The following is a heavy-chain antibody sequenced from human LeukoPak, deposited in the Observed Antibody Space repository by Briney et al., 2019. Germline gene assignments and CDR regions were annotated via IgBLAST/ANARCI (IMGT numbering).Heavy chain of an antibody. D-gene: IGHD2-15*01. CDR2: ISGSGGST. CDR1: GFTFSSYA. V-gene: IGHV3-23*01. Sequence: PGGSLRLSCAASGFTFSSYAMSWVRQAPGKGLEWVSAISGSGGSTYYADSVKGRFTISRDNSKNTLYLQMNSLRTEDTAVYYCAKGSGGSCYSPYDSWGQGTLVTVSS. CDR3: AKGSGGSCYSPYDS. J-gene: IGHJ4*02.